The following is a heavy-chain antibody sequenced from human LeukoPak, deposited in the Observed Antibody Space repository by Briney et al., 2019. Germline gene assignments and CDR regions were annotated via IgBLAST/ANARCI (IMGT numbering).Heavy chain of an antibody. Sequence: PSETLSLTCAVYGGSFSGYYWSWIRQPPGKGLEWIGEINHSGSTNYNPSLKSRVTISVDTSKNQFSLKLSSVTAADTAVYYCARGGSYDFWSSYHEIDYWGQGTLVTVSS. CDR2: INHSGST. CDR3: ARGGSYDFWSSYHEIDY. J-gene: IGHJ4*02. CDR1: GGSFSGYY. V-gene: IGHV4-34*01. D-gene: IGHD3-3*01.